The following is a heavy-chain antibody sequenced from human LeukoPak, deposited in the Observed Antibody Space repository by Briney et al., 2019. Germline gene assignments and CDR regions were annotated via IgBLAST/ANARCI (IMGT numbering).Heavy chain of an antibody. CDR2: IYTSGST. V-gene: IGHV4-61*02. CDR1: GGSISSGSSY. J-gene: IGHJ5*02. Sequence: SETLSLTCSVSGGSISSGSSYWSWIRQPAGKGLEWIGRIYTSGSTNSNPSLKGRVTISVDTSKHQFSLKLNSVTAADTAVYYGGRRVAITTSDAWFDPWGQGTLVTVSS. D-gene: IGHD1-20*01. CDR3: GRRVAITTSDAWFDP.